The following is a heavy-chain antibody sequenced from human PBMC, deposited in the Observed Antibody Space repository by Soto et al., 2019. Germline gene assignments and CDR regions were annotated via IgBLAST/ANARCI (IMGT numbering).Heavy chain of an antibody. J-gene: IGHJ4*02. CDR2: IYYSGST. CDR3: ASAPDYYDSSGYPFDY. Sequence: SETLSLTCTVSGGSISSGGYYWSWIRQHPGKGLEWIGYIYYSGSTYYNPSLNSRVTISVDTSKNQFSLKLSSVTAADKAVYYCASAPDYYDSSGYPFDYWGQGTLVTVSS. D-gene: IGHD3-22*01. CDR1: GGSISSGGYY. V-gene: IGHV4-31*03.